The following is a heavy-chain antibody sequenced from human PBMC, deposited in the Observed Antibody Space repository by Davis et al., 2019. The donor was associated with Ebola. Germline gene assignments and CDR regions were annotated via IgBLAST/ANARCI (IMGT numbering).Heavy chain of an antibody. CDR3: TSTTPDY. D-gene: IGHD1-26*01. V-gene: IGHV3-73*01. CDR1: GFIFSGSD. Sequence: GESLKISCAASGFIFSGSDMHWVRQASGKGLEWVGRIRSKANSYATAYAASVKGRFTIPRDDSKNTAYLQMNSLKTEDTAVYYCTSTTPDYWGQGTLVTVSS. J-gene: IGHJ4*02. CDR2: IRSKANSYAT.